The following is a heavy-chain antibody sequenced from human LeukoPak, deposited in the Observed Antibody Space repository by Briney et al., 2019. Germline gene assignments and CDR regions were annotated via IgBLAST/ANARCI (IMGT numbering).Heavy chain of an antibody. CDR1: GFSVSSNY. Sequence: GGSLRLSCAGTGFSVSSNYFNWVRQAPGKGLEWVSVIYSDGRTFYADSVKARFTISRDNSKNTLYLQMNSLRAEDTAVYYCARDFYLPGMASGGSDYWGQGTLVTVSS. CDR2: IYSDGRT. J-gene: IGHJ4*02. CDR3: ARDFYLPGMASGGSDY. V-gene: IGHV3-66*01. D-gene: IGHD3-16*01.